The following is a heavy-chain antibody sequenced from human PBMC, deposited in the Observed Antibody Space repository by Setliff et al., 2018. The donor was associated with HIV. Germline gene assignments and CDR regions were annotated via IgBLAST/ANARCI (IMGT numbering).Heavy chain of an antibody. Sequence: SSETLSLTCAVSGVSISSQYWSWIRQPPGKGLEWIGFIYYNVNNNYNPSLKSRVSISVDTSNNQFSLKLSSVTAADTAVYYCARDRPREDTYVRFDYWGQGVPVTVSS. J-gene: IGHJ4*02. V-gene: IGHV4-59*11. CDR1: GVSISSQY. D-gene: IGHD3-16*01. CDR2: IYYNVNN. CDR3: ARDRPREDTYVRFDY.